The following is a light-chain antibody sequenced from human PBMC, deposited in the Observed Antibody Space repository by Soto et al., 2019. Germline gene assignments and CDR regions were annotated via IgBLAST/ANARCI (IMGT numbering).Light chain of an antibody. V-gene: IGKV3-11*01. CDR1: QSGSNY. CDR2: DAS. J-gene: IGKJ5*01. Sequence: FRQTLPTPSPSSGDADTVSSAPSQSGSNYLVWYQHQPGQDPRFLINDASTRATGTPPRFSSSGSWTNFSLTIISLEHAEFAVYYCQQRKSWPAITFGQGTRLEIK. CDR3: QQRKSWPAIT.